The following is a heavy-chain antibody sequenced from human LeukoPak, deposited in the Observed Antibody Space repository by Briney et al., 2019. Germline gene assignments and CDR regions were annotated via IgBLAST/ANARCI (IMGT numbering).Heavy chain of an antibody. CDR3: AREGGFYRPLDY. CDR1: GGSISNTNW. J-gene: IGHJ4*02. Sequence: PSETLSLTCGVSGGSISNTNWWSWVRQPPGQGLEWIGEISLTGLTHYNPSLESRVTVSLDKSKNQLSLNPTSVTAADTAVYYCAREGGFYRPLDYSGQGTLVTVSS. V-gene: IGHV4-4*02. CDR2: ISLTGLT. D-gene: IGHD3-3*01.